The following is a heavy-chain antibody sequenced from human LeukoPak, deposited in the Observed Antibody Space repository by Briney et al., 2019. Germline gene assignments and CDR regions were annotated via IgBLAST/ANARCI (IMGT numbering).Heavy chain of an antibody. D-gene: IGHD3-10*01. CDR2: INPNSGGT. J-gene: IGHJ6*02. CDR3: ARDANLGLGSYYYYYYGMDV. Sequence: ASVKVSCKASGYTFTGYYTHWVRQAPGQGLEWMGWINPNSGGTNYAQKFQGRVTMTRDTSISTAYMELSRLRSDDTAVYYCARDANLGLGSYYYYYYGMDVWGQGTTVTVSS. CDR1: GYTFTGYY. V-gene: IGHV1-2*02.